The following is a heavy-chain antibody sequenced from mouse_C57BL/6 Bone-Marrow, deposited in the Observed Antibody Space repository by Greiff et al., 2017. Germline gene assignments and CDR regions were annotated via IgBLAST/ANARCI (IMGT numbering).Heavy chain of an antibody. V-gene: IGHV1-85*01. J-gene: IGHJ3*01. CDR2: IYPRDGST. CDR1: GYTFTSYD. D-gene: IGHD2-1*01. Sequence: VKLMESGPELVKPGASVKLSCKASGYTFTSYDINWVKQRPGQGLERIGWIYPRDGSTKYNEKFKGKATLTVDTSSSTEYMELHSLTSEDSAVYFCARSRGNYEGWFAYGGQGTLVTVSA. CDR3: ARSRGNYEGWFAY.